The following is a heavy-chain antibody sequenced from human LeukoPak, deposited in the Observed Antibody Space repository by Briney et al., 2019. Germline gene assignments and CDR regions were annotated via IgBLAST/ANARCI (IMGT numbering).Heavy chain of an antibody. D-gene: IGHD6-13*01. Sequence: ASVKVSCKASGGTFSSYAISWVRQAPGQGLEWMGGIIPIFGTAIYAQKFQGRVTMTEDTSTDTAYMELSSLRSEDTAVYYCATVGPDSSRNPYYYGMDVWGQGTTVTVSS. CDR3: ATVGPDSSRNPYYYGMDV. CDR1: GGTFSSYA. J-gene: IGHJ6*02. V-gene: IGHV1-69*06. CDR2: IIPIFGTA.